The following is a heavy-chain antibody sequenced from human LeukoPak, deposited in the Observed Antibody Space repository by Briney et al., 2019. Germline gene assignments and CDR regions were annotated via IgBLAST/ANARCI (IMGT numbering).Heavy chain of an antibody. J-gene: IGHJ4*02. CDR2: ISAYNGNT. D-gene: IGHD3-22*01. CDR1: GYTFTSYG. V-gene: IGHV1-18*01. CDR3: ARVHTPRYYYDSSEKYYFDY. Sequence: ASVKVSCKASGYTFTSYGISWVRQAPGQGLEWMGWISAYNGNTNYAQKLQGRVTMTTDTSTSTAYMELRSLRSDDTAVYYCARVHTPRYYYDSSEKYYFDYWGQGTLVTVSS.